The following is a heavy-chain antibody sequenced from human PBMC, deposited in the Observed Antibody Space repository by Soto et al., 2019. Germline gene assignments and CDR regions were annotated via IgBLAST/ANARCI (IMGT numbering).Heavy chain of an antibody. J-gene: IGHJ4*02. D-gene: IGHD6-13*01. CDR1: GFTFSSYA. CDR2: ISGSGGST. Sequence: EVQLLESGGGLVQPGGSLRLSCAASGFTFSSYAMSWVRQAPGKGLEWVSAISGSGGSTYYADSVKGRFTISRDNSKNTLYLQMNSLRAEDTAVYYCAKDAYRSSWYVLYYFDYWGQGTLVTVSS. CDR3: AKDAYRSSWYVLYYFDY. V-gene: IGHV3-23*01.